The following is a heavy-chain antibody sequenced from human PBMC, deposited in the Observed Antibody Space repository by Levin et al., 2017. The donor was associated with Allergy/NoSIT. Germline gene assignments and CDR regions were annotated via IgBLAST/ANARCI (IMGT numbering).Heavy chain of an antibody. CDR2: INHSGST. V-gene: IGHV4-34*01. Sequence: SETLSLTCAVYGGSFSGYYWSWIRQPPGKGLEWIGEINHSGSTNYNPSLKSRVTISVDTSKNQFSLKLSSVTAADTAVYYCARGGDGYNLRDFDYWGQGTLVTVSS. J-gene: IGHJ4*02. D-gene: IGHD5-24*01. CDR1: GGSFSGYY. CDR3: ARGGDGYNLRDFDY.